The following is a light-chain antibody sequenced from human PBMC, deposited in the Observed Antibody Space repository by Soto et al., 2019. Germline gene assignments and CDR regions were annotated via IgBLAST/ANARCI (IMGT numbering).Light chain of an antibody. J-gene: IGKJ4*01. Sequence: DIQMTQSPSTLSASVGHRVTITCRASQSISSWLAWYQQKPGKAPKLLIYDASSLESGVPSRFSGSGSGTEFTLTISSLQPDDFATYYCQQYNSYSPSTFGGGTKVDIK. CDR3: QQYNSYSPST. CDR1: QSISSW. V-gene: IGKV1-5*01. CDR2: DAS.